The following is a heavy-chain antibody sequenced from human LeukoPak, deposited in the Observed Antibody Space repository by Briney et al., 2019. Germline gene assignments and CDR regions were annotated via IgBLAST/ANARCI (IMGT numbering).Heavy chain of an antibody. CDR2: IYYSGST. CDR1: GGSISSYY. Sequence: ETLSLTCTVSGGSISSYYWSWIRQPPGKGLEWIGYIYYSGSTNYNPSLKSRVTISVDTSKNQFSLKLSSVTAADTAVYYCARAGTNLGDYDYWGQGTLVTVSS. D-gene: IGHD4-17*01. CDR3: ARAGTNLGDYDY. V-gene: IGHV4-59*01. J-gene: IGHJ4*02.